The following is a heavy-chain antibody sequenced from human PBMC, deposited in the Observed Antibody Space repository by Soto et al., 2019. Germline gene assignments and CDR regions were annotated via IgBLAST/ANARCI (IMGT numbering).Heavy chain of an antibody. CDR2: IYHSGST. Sequence: QVQLQESGPGLVKPSGTLSLTCAVSGGSISSSNWWSWVRQPPGKGLEWIGGIYHSGSTNYHPSLKGPVTISVDKPRHLCSRKPGAVAAADTGGYYCAGLENILGVPAYSLDVWGQGTTVAVS. D-gene: IGHD2-2*01. J-gene: IGHJ6*02. CDR3: AGLENILGVPAYSLDV. V-gene: IGHV4-4*02. CDR1: GGSISSSNW.